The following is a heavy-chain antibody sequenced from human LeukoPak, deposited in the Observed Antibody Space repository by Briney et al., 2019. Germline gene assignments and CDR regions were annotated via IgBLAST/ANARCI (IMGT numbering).Heavy chain of an antibody. CDR1: GGSFSGYC. Sequence: SETLSLTCAVYGGSFSGYCWSWIRQPPGKGLEWIGEINHSGSTNYNPSLKSRVTISVDTSKNQFSLKLSSVTAADTAVYYCARGAITMVPWFDPWGQGTLVTVSS. V-gene: IGHV4-34*01. CDR3: ARGAITMVPWFDP. D-gene: IGHD3-10*01. CDR2: INHSGST. J-gene: IGHJ5*02.